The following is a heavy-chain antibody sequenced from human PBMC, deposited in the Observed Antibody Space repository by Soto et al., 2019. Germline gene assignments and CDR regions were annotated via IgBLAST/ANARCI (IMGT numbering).Heavy chain of an antibody. J-gene: IGHJ4*02. CDR2: INAGNGNT. V-gene: IGHV1-3*01. CDR1: GYTFTICA. CDR3: ASNSNSSGWYVPVDY. Sequence: GASVKVSCKASGYTFTICAMHWVRQAPGQRLEWMGWINAGNGNTKYSQKFQGRVTITRDTSASTAYMELSSLRSEDTAVYYCASNSNSSGWYVPVDYWGQGTLVTVSS. D-gene: IGHD6-19*01.